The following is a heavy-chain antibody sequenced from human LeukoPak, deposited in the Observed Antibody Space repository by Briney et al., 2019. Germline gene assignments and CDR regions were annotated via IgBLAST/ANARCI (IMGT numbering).Heavy chain of an antibody. D-gene: IGHD7-27*01. J-gene: IGHJ5*02. CDR1: GYSISSGYY. CDR3: ARFPPLSGDRVVRNWFDP. V-gene: IGHV4-38-2*01. CDR2: IYHSGST. Sequence: SETLSLTCAVSGYSISSGYYWGWIRQPPGKGLEWIGSIYHSGSTYYNPSLKSRVTISVDTSKNQFSLKLSSVTAADTAVYYCARFPPLSGDRVVRNWFDPWGQGTLVTVSS.